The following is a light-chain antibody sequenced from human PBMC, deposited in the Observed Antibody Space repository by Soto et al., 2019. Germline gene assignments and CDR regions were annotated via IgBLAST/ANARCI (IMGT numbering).Light chain of an antibody. V-gene: IGKV3-11*01. CDR2: DAS. Sequence: EIVLTQSPATLSLSPGERATLSCRASQRVSSYLAWYQQKPGQAPRLLIYDASNRATGIPARFSGSGSGTDFPLTISSLEPEDFAVYYCQQRSNWHPWTFGQGTKGEI. CDR1: QRVSSY. CDR3: QQRSNWHPWT. J-gene: IGKJ1*01.